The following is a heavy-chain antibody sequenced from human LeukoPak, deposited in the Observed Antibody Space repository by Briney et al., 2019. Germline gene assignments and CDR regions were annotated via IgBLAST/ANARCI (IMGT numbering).Heavy chain of an antibody. J-gene: IGHJ6*03. D-gene: IGHD3-10*01. V-gene: IGHV3-48*04. Sequence: GGSLRLSCAASGFTFSSYSMNWVRQAPGKGLEWVSYISSSGSTIYYADSVKGRFTISRDNAKNSLYLQINSLRAEDTAVYYCASPRVVRGVIPMDVWGKGTTVTVSS. CDR1: GFTFSSYS. CDR3: ASPRVVRGVIPMDV. CDR2: ISSSGSTI.